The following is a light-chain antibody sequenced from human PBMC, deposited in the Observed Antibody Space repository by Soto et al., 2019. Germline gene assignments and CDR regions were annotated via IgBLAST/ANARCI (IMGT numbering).Light chain of an antibody. CDR1: QTISSW. V-gene: IGKV1-5*03. Sequence: DIQLTQSPSTLSASVGDRVTITCRASQTISSWLAWYQQKPGKAPNLLIYKTSNLESGVPSRFSGSGSGTEFTLTLSSLQPDAFATYYCQYYNDYCWTFGQGTKVEI. CDR2: KTS. J-gene: IGKJ1*01. CDR3: QYYNDYCWT.